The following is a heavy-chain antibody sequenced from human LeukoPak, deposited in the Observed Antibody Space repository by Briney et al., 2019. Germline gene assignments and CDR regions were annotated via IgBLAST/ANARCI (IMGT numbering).Heavy chain of an antibody. D-gene: IGHD3-3*01. J-gene: IGHJ4*02. CDR1: GFTVSSYS. CDR3: ARALPDITIFGVVTEDDY. Sequence: GGSLRLSCAASGFTVSSYSMNWVRQAPGKGLEWVSSISSSSSYIYYADSVKGRFTISRDNAKNSLYLQMNSLRAEDTAVYYCARALPDITIFGVVTEDDYWGQGTLVTVSS. V-gene: IGHV3-21*01. CDR2: ISSSSSYI.